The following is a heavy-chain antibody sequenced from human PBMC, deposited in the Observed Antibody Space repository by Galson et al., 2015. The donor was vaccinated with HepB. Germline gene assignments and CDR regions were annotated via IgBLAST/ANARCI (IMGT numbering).Heavy chain of an antibody. CDR1: GDSVSSNSAA. CDR2: TYYRSKWYN. CDR3: ARDYGVTNAGPFDY. Sequence: CAISGDSVSSNSAAWNWIRQSPSRGLEWLGRTYYRSKWYNDYAVSVKSRITINPVTSKNQFSLQLNSVTPEDTAVYYCARDYGVTNAGPFDYWGQGTLVTVSS. J-gene: IGHJ4*02. D-gene: IGHD3-3*01. V-gene: IGHV6-1*01.